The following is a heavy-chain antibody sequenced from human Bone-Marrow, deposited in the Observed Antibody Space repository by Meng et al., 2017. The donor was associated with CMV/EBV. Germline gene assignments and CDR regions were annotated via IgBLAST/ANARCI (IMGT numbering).Heavy chain of an antibody. J-gene: IGHJ4*02. CDR1: GLTFSNYA. CDR2: IGGNGDET. D-gene: IGHD2-2*01. CDR3: AKGRSGSSTSCSNY. V-gene: IGHV3-23*01. Sequence: SGLTFSNYAMNWVRQVPGKGLGWVSVIGGNGDETYYADSLKGRFTISRDNSKNTMYLQMISLRAEDTAVYYCAKGRSGSSTSCSNYWGQGTLVTVSS.